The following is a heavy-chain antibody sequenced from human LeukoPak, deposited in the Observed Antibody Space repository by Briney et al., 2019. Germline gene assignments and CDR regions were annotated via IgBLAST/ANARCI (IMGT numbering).Heavy chain of an antibody. Sequence: GASVKVSCKASGYTFTSYYMHWVRQPPGQGLEWMGMINPSGGSTSYAQKFQGRVAMTRDTSTSTVYMELSSLRSEDTAVYYCARVGKRYWFDPWGQGTLVTVSS. CDR1: GYTFTSYY. D-gene: IGHD4-23*01. V-gene: IGHV1-46*03. CDR3: ARVGKRYWFDP. J-gene: IGHJ5*02. CDR2: INPSGGST.